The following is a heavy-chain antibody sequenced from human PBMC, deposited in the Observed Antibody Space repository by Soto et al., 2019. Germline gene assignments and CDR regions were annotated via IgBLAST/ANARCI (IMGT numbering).Heavy chain of an antibody. J-gene: IGHJ4*02. Sequence: EVQMVESGGGLVKPGGSLRQSCAASRFTFSSYRMNWVRQAPGKGLEWVSSISSSSSYIYYADSVKGRFTISRDNAKNSLYLQMNSLRGEDTDVYYCATLWLGSPSYYWGQGTLVTVSS. CDR1: RFTFSSYR. CDR2: ISSSSSYI. D-gene: IGHD3-10*01. V-gene: IGHV3-21*01. CDR3: ATLWLGSPSYY.